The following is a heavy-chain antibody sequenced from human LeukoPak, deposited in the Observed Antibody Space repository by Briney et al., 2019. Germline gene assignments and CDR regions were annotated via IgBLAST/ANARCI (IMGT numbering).Heavy chain of an antibody. V-gene: IGHV1-69*05. CDR2: IIPIFGTA. D-gene: IGHD6-13*01. J-gene: IGHJ4*02. CDR1: GGTFSSYA. CDR3: ARSGHSSSWYYFDY. Sequence: VASVKVPCKASGGTFSSYAISWVRQAPGQGLEWMGRIIPIFGTANYAQKFQGRVTITTDESTSTAYMELSSLRSEDTAVYYCARSGHSSSWYYFDYWGQGTLVTVSS.